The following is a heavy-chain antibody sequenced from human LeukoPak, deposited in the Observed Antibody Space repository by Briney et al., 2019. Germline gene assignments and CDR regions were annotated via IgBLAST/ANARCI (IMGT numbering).Heavy chain of an antibody. V-gene: IGHV3-48*04. CDR2: ISSSSSNI. J-gene: IGHJ3*02. Sequence: PGGSLRLSCAASGFSFTSAWMVWVRQAPGKGLEWVSYISSSSSNIYYADSVKGRLTISRDNAKNSLYLQMNSLRAEDTAVYYCARGSGWYNNDAFDIWGQGTMVTVSS. CDR1: GFSFTSAW. CDR3: ARGSGWYNNDAFDI. D-gene: IGHD6-19*01.